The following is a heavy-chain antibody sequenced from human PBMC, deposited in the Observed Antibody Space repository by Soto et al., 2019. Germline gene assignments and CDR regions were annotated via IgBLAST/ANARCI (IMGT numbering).Heavy chain of an antibody. Sequence: PSETLSLTCAVSGFFISSGNYWGWIRKPPGKGLEWIGSIFHGGNTYYNPSLKSRVTIPVDMSKNQFSLKLNSVTAADTAVYYCARARWYDAFDVWGQGTVVTVS. CDR3: ARARWYDAFDV. CDR2: IFHGGNT. CDR1: GFFISSGNY. D-gene: IGHD2-15*01. J-gene: IGHJ3*01. V-gene: IGHV4-38-2*01.